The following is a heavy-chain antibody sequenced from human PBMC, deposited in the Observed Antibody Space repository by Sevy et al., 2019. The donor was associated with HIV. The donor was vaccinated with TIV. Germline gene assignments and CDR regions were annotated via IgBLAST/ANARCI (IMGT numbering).Heavy chain of an antibody. CDR1: GDSLRNYA. J-gene: IGHJ4*02. CDR3: ARLSSARYYDISGPVDY. CDR2: IIPIVRSA. Sequence: ATVKVSCKASGDSLRNYALSWVRQAPGQGLEWMGGIIPIVRSAKSAQKFQDRVTITADDSTNTAYMELTSLRPDDSAMYYCARLSSARYYDISGPVDYWGQGTLVTVSS. D-gene: IGHD3-22*01. V-gene: IGHV1-69*13.